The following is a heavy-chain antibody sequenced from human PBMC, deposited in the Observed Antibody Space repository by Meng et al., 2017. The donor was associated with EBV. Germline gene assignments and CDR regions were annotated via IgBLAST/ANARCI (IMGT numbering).Heavy chain of an antibody. V-gene: IGHV1-18*01. J-gene: IGHJ4*02. Sequence: VHLVQSGAEGTKPWASVKAAIKASGYTFTSDGTSWVRTAPGQGLEWMGWSSAYNGNTNYAQKLQGRVTMTTDTSTSTAYMELRSLRSDDTAVYYCARGLDYFDYWCQGTLVTVSS. CDR1: GYTFTSDG. CDR3: ARGLDYFDY. CDR2: SSAYNGNT.